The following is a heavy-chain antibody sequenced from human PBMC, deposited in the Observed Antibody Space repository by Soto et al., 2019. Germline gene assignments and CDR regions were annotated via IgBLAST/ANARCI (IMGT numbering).Heavy chain of an antibody. CDR2: IVVGSGNT. CDR3: AADVSYSSSWVNIDY. CDR1: GFTFTSSA. V-gene: IGHV1-58*01. D-gene: IGHD6-13*01. J-gene: IGHJ4*02. Sequence: ASVKVSCKASGFTFTSSAVQWVRQARGQRLEWIGWIVVGSGNTNYAQKFQERVTITRDMSTSTAYMELSSLRSEDTAVYYCAADVSYSSSWVNIDYWGQGTLVTVSS.